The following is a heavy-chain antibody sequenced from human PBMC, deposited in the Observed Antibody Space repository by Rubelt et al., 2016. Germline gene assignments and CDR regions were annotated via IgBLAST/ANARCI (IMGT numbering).Heavy chain of an antibody. Sequence: GGGVVQPGRSLRLSCAASGFTFSDYLMHWVRQAPGKGLEWVAVISYDGSNKYYADSVKGRFTISRDNSKNTLYLQMNSLRAEDTAVYYCANSAWFGDYFFDYWGQGTLVTVSS. CDR1: GFTFSDYL. D-gene: IGHD3-10*01. CDR2: ISYDGSNK. CDR3: ANSAWFGDYFFDY. J-gene: IGHJ4*02. V-gene: IGHV3-30*18.